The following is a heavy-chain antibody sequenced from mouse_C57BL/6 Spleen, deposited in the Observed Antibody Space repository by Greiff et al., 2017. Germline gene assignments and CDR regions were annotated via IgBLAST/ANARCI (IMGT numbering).Heavy chain of an antibody. D-gene: IGHD1-1*01. CDR1: GYSITSGYD. CDR3: AREDSSYVGFAY. CDR2: ISYSGST. J-gene: IGHJ3*01. V-gene: IGHV3-1*01. Sequence: EVKLVESGPGMVKPSQSLSLTCTVTGYSITSGYDWHWIRHFPGNKLEWMGYISYSGSTNYNPSLKSRISITHDTSTNHFFLKLNSVTTEDTATYYCAREDSSYVGFAYWGQGTLVTVSA.